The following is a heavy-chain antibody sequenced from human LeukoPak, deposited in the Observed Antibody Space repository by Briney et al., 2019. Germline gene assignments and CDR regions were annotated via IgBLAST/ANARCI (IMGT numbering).Heavy chain of an antibody. CDR3: ARDSVIYGY. J-gene: IGHJ4*02. V-gene: IGHV3-7*01. D-gene: IGHD3/OR15-3a*01. CDR2: IKQDGSEK. CDR1: GFTFSSYG. Sequence: GSLRLSCAASGFTFSSYGMSWVRQAPGKGLEWVANIKQDGSEKNYVDSVKGRFTISRDNAKNSLYLQMNSLRAEDTAVYYCARDSVIYGYWGQGTLVTVSS.